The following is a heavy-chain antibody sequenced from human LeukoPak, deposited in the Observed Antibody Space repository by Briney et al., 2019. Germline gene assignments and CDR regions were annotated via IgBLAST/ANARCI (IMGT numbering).Heavy chain of an antibody. J-gene: IGHJ4*02. CDR2: INQDGSEK. Sequence: HTGGSLRLSCAASGFTFSTYWMSWVRQSPGKGLEWVANINQDGSEKNYVDSVKCRFTISRDNAKISLSLQMNNLGAEDTAVYYCARRTVVAREDYWGQGTLVTVSS. D-gene: IGHD4-23*01. CDR1: GFTFSTYW. V-gene: IGHV3-7*01. CDR3: ARRTVVAREDY.